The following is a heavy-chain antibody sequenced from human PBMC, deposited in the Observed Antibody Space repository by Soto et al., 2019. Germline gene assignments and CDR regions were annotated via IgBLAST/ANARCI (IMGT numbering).Heavy chain of an antibody. CDR2: ISGSGGIT. CDR3: AKDDHDTSYRYDAFDI. CDR1: GFTFISYG. V-gene: IGHV3-23*01. Sequence: EVQLLESGGGLVQPGGSLRLSCVASGFTFISYGMSWVRQAPGEGLEWVSSISGSGGITYYADSVKGRFTISRDNSKNTVYLQMNSLRAEDTAVYYCAKDDHDTSYRYDAFDIWGQGTMVTVSS. J-gene: IGHJ3*02. D-gene: IGHD4-4*01.